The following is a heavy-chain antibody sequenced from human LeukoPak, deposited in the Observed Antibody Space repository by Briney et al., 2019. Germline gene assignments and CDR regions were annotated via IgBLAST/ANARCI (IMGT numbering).Heavy chain of an antibody. V-gene: IGHV4-39*01. D-gene: IGHD3/OR15-3a*01. J-gene: IGHJ4*02. Sequence: PSETLSLTCTVSGGSISSSSYYWGWIRQPPGKGLEWIGSIYYSGSTYYNPSLKSRVTISVDTSKNQFSLKLSSVTAADTAGYYCARQTGSGLFILPGGQGTLVTVSS. CDR3: ARQTGSGLFILP. CDR1: GGSISSSSYY. CDR2: IYYSGST.